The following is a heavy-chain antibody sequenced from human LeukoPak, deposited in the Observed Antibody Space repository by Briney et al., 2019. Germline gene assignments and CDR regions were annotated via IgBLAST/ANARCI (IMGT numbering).Heavy chain of an antibody. CDR3: EYGSGAFDI. Sequence: ASVKVSCKASGYTSTGYYMHWVRQAPGQGLEWMGWINPNSGGTNYAQKFQGRVTITADKSTSTAYMELSSLRSEDTAVYYCEYGSGAFDIWGQGTMVTVSS. CDR2: INPNSGGT. CDR1: GYTSTGYY. D-gene: IGHD4-17*01. V-gene: IGHV1-2*02. J-gene: IGHJ3*02.